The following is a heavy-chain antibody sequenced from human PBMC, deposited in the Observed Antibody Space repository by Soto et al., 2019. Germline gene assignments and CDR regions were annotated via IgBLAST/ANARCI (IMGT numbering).Heavy chain of an antibody. CDR2: ISSSSNTI. CDR1: GFIFSNYN. D-gene: IGHD2-21*02. J-gene: IGHJ4*02. Sequence: EVQLVESGGGLVQPGGSLRLSCAASGFIFSNYNMHWVRQAPGKGLEWVSYISSSSNTIYYADSVKGRFTISRDNAKNSLYLQMNSLRAEDTAVYYCARPSCGGDCYSPFDWGQGTLVTVSS. V-gene: IGHV3-48*01. CDR3: ARPSCGGDCYSPFD.